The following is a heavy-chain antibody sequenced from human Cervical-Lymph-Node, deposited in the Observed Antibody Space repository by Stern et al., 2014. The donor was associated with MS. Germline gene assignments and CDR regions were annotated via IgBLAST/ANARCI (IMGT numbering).Heavy chain of an antibody. J-gene: IGHJ6*02. D-gene: IGHD6-13*01. CDR3: ATHGGSSFQMDV. Sequence: QVQLVQSGAEVKKPGASVKVSCKASGYSFTDFNTHWVRQAPGQGLEWIGRISPHTGGARYAEKFQGRVTMTRDTSITTAYMELDRLTSDDTAVYYCATHGGSSFQMDVWGQGTTVTVSS. CDR2: ISPHTGGA. V-gene: IGHV1-2*06. CDR1: GYSFTDFN.